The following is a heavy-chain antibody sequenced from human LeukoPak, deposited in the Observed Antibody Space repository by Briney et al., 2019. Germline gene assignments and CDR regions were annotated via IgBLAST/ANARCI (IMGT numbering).Heavy chain of an antibody. V-gene: IGHV3-74*01. D-gene: IGHD1-1*01. CDR2: IKGDGSYT. Sequence: GGSLRLSCAAFGFTSSSFWMEWVRQAPGEGLEWVSRIKGDGSYTTYADSVKGRFTISRDNAKNTLYLQMNSLRVEDTAVYYCSYNHYDHWGPGTLVTVSS. CDR1: GFTSSSFW. CDR3: SYNHYDH. J-gene: IGHJ4*02.